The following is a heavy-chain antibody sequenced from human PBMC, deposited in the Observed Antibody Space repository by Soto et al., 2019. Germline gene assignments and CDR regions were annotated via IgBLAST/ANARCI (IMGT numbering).Heavy chain of an antibody. D-gene: IGHD3-22*01. J-gene: IGHJ4*02. Sequence: GGSLRLSCSASGFTFSSYAMHWVRQAPGKGLEYVSAISSNGGSTYYADSVKGRFTISRDNSKNTLYLQMSSLRAEDTAVYYCVKDSRNPDYYDSSGYYQGFDYWGQGTLVTVSS. CDR3: VKDSRNPDYYDSSGYYQGFDY. CDR2: ISSNGGST. CDR1: GFTFSSYA. V-gene: IGHV3-64D*08.